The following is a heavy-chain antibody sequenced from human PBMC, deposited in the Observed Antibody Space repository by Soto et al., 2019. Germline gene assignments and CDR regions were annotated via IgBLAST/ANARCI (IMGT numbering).Heavy chain of an antibody. CDR1: GFTFSTYP. CDR3: VKPPVITASYYYYDMDV. CDR2: INGSGIST. Sequence: PGGSLRLSCAASGFTFSTYPMSWGRQAPGKGLEWVSGINGSGISTYYTDSVKGRFTISRDNSKNTVFLQMNSLRDEDTAVYYCVKPPVITASYYYYDMDVWGQGTTVTVSS. D-gene: IGHD4-4*01. J-gene: IGHJ6*02. V-gene: IGHV3-23*01.